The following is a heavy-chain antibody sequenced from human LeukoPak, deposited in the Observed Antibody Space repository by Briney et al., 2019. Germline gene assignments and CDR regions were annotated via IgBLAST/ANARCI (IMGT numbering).Heavy chain of an antibody. Sequence: GGSLRLSCAASGFTFDTYGMHWVRQAPDKGLEWVAFIRYDGNIKYYADSVKGRFTISRDNSKNTLYLQMNSLRPEDTAFYYCAKDESRVRGVIRDAFDFWGQGTLVTVSS. D-gene: IGHD3-10*01. CDR3: AKDESRVRGVIRDAFDF. CDR1: GFTFDTYG. CDR2: IRYDGNIK. J-gene: IGHJ3*01. V-gene: IGHV3-30*02.